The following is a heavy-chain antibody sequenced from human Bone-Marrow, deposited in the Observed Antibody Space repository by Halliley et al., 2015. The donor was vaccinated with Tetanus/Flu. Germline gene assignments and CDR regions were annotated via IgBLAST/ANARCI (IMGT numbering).Heavy chain of an antibody. CDR1: GVSVSLYY. CDR3: ATGNSNGSGYHPCYACFDV. Sequence: TLSLTCSVAGVSVSLYYWAWIRQSPGKGLEWIGYIHSNGRSNYNPSLKSRVTISVEPSESQFSLRLSSVNAGDTAVYSCATGNSNGSGYHPCYACFDVWGQGATVAVSS. D-gene: IGHD3-3*01. V-gene: IGHV4-59*02. CDR2: IHSNGRS. J-gene: IGHJ6*02.